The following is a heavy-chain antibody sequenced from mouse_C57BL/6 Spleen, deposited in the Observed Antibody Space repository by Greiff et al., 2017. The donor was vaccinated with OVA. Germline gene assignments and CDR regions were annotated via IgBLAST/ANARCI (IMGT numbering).Heavy chain of an antibody. CDR1: GYTFTSYT. D-gene: IGHD1-1*01. V-gene: IGHV1-4*01. CDR2: INPSSGYT. Sequence: VQLQQSGAELARPGASVKMSCKASGYTFTSYTMHWVKQRPGQGLEWIGYINPSSGYTKYNQKFKDKATLTADKSSSTAYMQLSSLTSEDSAVYYCARMPPITTVSYYAMGYWGQGTSVTVSS. J-gene: IGHJ4*01. CDR3: ARMPPITTVSYYAMGY.